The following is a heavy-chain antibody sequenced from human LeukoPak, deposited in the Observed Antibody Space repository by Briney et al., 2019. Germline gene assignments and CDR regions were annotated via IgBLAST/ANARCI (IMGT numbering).Heavy chain of an antibody. V-gene: IGHV3-23*01. CDR1: GFTFSSYA. J-gene: IGHJ5*02. CDR2: ISGSGGST. D-gene: IGHD2-15*01. Sequence: GGSLRLSCAASGFTFSSYAMSWVRQAPGKGLEWVSAISGSGGSTYYADSVKGRFTISRDNSKNTLYLQMNSLRAEDTAVYYCAKDQGCSGDSCYSQNWFDPWGQGTLVTVSS. CDR3: AKDQGCSGDSCYSQNWFDP.